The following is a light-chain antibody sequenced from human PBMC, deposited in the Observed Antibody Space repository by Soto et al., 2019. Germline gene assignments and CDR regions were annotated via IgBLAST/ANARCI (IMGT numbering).Light chain of an antibody. V-gene: IGKV3-15*01. CDR3: QQYHNWPPRT. CDR2: GAS. CDR1: QSVSSN. J-gene: IGKJ1*01. Sequence: EIVMTRSPATLSVSPGERVTLSCRASQSVSSNLAWYQQKPGQAPRLLIYGASTRATGIPARFSGGGSETEFTLTISSLQSEDFAVYYCQQYHNWPPRTFGQGTKVDIK.